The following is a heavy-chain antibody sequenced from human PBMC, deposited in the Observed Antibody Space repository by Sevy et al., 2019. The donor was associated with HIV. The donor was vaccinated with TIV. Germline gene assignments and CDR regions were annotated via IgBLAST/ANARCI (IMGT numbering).Heavy chain of an antibody. CDR3: ARAIPGYYDFWSGYPNWFDP. V-gene: IGHV4-59*01. CDR1: GGSISSYY. CDR2: IYYSGST. J-gene: IGHJ5*02. D-gene: IGHD3-3*01. Sequence: SGTLSLTCTVSGGSISSYYWSWIRQPPGKGLEWIGYIYYSGSTNYNPSLKSRVTISVDTSKNQFSLKLSSVTAADTAVYYCARAIPGYYDFWSGYPNWFDPWGQGTLVTVSS.